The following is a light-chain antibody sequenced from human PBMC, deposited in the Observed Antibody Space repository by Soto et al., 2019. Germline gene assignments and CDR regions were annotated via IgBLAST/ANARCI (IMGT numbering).Light chain of an antibody. CDR2: DAA. CDR1: QSVGTS. CDR3: QHRGSWASS. Sequence: DIVLTQSPATLSLSPGERATLSCTASQSVGTSLAWYKQQPGQAPRLLIHDAANRASGIPERFSGSGSGTAFIPSLGRLEPDVFAVYSCQHRGSWASSFGRGTEVDI. V-gene: IGKV3-11*01. J-gene: IGKJ1*01.